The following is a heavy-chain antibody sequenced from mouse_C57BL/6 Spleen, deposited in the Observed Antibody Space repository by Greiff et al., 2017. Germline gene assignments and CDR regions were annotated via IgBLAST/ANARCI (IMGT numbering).Heavy chain of an antibody. CDR1: GYTFTDYY. J-gene: IGHJ1*03. Sequence: VQLQQSGPELVKPGASVKISCKASGYTFTDYYMNWVKQSHGKSLEWIGDINPNNGGTSYNQKFKGKATLTVDKSSSTAYMELRSLTSEDSAVYYCARSHPTVVATRYFDVWGTGTTVTVSS. CDR2: INPNNGGT. V-gene: IGHV1-26*01. D-gene: IGHD1-1*01. CDR3: ARSHPTVVATRYFDV.